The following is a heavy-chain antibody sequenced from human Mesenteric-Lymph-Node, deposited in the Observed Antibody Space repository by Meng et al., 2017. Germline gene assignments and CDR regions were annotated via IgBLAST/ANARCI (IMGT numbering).Heavy chain of an antibody. V-gene: IGHV3-9*01. CDR2: ISWNSGSI. J-gene: IGHJ4*02. CDR1: GFTFDDYA. CDR3: VREGEGSGIYSLFLVY. D-gene: IGHD1-26*01. Sequence: SLKISCAASGFTFDDYAMHWVRQAPGKGLEWVSGISWNSGSIGYADSVKGRFTISRDNAKNSLYLQMNSLRAEDTAVYYCVREGEGSGIYSLFLVYWGQGTLVTVSS.